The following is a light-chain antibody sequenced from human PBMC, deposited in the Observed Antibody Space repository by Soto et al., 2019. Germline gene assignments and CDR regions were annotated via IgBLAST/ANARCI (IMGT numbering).Light chain of an antibody. CDR3: QQYGDSPVT. Sequence: EIVMTQSPGTLSLSPGERATLSCRVSQSVNSYLAWYQQKPGQAPRLLISDASDRATGIPDRFSGSGSGTDFTLTISRLVPEDFAVYYCQQYGDSPVTFGQGTKVDIK. CDR1: QSVNSY. V-gene: IGKV3-20*01. J-gene: IGKJ1*01. CDR2: DAS.